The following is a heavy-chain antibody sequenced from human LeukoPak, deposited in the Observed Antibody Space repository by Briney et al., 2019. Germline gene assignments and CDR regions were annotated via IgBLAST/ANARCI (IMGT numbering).Heavy chain of an antibody. V-gene: IGHV4-30-4*01. Sequence: SETLSLTCTVSGGSISSGDYYWSWIRQPPGKGLEWIGYIYYGGSTYYNPSLKSRVTISVDTSKNQFSLKLSSVTAADTAVYYCAREVDSSSSIHWFDPWGQGTLVTVSS. CDR1: GGSISSGDYY. D-gene: IGHD6-6*01. J-gene: IGHJ5*02. CDR3: AREVDSSSSIHWFDP. CDR2: IYYGGST.